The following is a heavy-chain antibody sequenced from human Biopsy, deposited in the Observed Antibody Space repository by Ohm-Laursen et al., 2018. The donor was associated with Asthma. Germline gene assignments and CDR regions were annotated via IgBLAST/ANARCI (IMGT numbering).Heavy chain of an antibody. CDR2: IAYDGRDK. J-gene: IGHJ3*02. D-gene: IGHD1-1*01. V-gene: IGHV3-30*03. Sequence: SLRLSCAASGFTFSNYAMHWVRQAPGKGMEWVGVIAYDGRDKYYAASVKGRFTMARDNSKNTLDLQMNSLREEDTAVYYCVRDGTDDAFDIWGQGTVVSVSS. CDR1: GFTFSNYA. CDR3: VRDGTDDAFDI.